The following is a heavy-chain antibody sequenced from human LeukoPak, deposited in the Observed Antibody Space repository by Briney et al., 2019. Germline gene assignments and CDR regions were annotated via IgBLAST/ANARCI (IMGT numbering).Heavy chain of an antibody. D-gene: IGHD5-18*01. J-gene: IGHJ4*02. Sequence: GGSLRLSCAASGFTFDDYAMHWVRQAPGKGLEWVSGISWNSGSIGYADSVKGRFTISRDNAKNSLYPQMNSLRAEDTALYYCAKDSANTAMDYWGQGTLVTVSS. V-gene: IGHV3-9*01. CDR1: GFTFDDYA. CDR2: ISWNSGSI. CDR3: AKDSANTAMDY.